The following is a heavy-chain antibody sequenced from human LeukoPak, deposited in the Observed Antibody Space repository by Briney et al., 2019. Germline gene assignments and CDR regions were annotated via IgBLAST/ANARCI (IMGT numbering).Heavy chain of an antibody. CDR2: FDPEDGET. D-gene: IGHD3-22*01. CDR3: ATIYDSSGYYLDY. J-gene: IGHJ4*02. CDR1: GHTPTELS. Sequence: ASVKVSCKVSGHTPTELSMHWVRQAPGKGLEWMGGFDPEDGETIYAQKFQGRVTMTEDTSTDTAYMELSSLRSEDTAVYYCATIYDSSGYYLDYWGQGTLVTVSS. V-gene: IGHV1-24*01.